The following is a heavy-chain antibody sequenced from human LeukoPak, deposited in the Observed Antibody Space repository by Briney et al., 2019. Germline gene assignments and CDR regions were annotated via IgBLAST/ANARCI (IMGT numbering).Heavy chain of an antibody. CDR3: ARDKGEYYDSSGYLDY. Sequence: PSETLSLTCAVYGGSISSYYWSWIRQPPGKGLEWIGYIYYSGNTNYNPSLKSRVTISVDTSKNQFSLKLSSVTAADTAMYYCARDKGEYYDSSGYLDYWGQGTLVTVSS. J-gene: IGHJ4*02. CDR2: IYYSGNT. V-gene: IGHV4-59*01. D-gene: IGHD3-22*01. CDR1: GGSISSYY.